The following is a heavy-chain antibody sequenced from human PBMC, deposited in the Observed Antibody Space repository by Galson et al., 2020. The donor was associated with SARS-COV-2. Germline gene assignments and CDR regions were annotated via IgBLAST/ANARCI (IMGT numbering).Heavy chain of an antibody. CDR2: IDWDGDK. D-gene: IGHD6-19*01. Sequence: ESGPTLVKPTQTLTLTCTFSGFSLTTSGMCVNWIRQPPGNALEWLARIDWDGDKYYSTSLKTRLTISKDTSKNQVVLTMTDMDPVDTATYYCARIDSSGCRGNYWGQGTPVTVSS. V-gene: IGHV2-70*11. CDR3: ARIDSSGCRGNY. J-gene: IGHJ4*02. CDR1: GFSLTTSGMC.